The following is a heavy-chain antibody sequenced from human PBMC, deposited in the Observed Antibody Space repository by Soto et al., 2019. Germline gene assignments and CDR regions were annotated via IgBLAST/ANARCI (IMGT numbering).Heavy chain of an antibody. J-gene: IGHJ4*01. CDR3: ARESYSFGRALDI. CDR2: INYSGAT. D-gene: IGHD5-18*01. V-gene: IGHV4-31*03. CDR1: GGSINSDGYY. Sequence: QVHLQESGPGLVKPSQTLSLTCTVSGGSINSDGYYWSWIRQHPEKGLEWIGYINYSGATYYNPSLKSRLTISVDTSKNQFSLQLTSVIAADTALYYCARESYSFGRALDIWGHGPLVAVSS.